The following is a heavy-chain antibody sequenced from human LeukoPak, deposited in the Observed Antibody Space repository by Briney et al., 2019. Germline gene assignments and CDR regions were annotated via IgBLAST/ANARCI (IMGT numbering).Heavy chain of an antibody. Sequence: WGSLRLSCAASGFTVSSNYMSWVRQAPGKGLEWVSFIYSGGSTYYADSVKGRFIISRDNSKNTLYLQMNSLRAEDTAVYYCARRAGAYSHPYDYWGQGTLVTVSS. CDR1: GFTVSSNY. D-gene: IGHD4/OR15-4a*01. J-gene: IGHJ4*02. CDR3: ARRAGAYSHPYDY. V-gene: IGHV3-66*04. CDR2: IYSGGST.